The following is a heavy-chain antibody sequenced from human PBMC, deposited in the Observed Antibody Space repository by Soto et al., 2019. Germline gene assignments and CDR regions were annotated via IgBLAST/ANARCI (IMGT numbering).Heavy chain of an antibody. CDR3: ASMSRLSTFAHYYYIAV. CDR2: IIPILGIA. CDR1: GATFTSHT. J-gene: IGHJ6*03. D-gene: IGHD3-16*01. V-gene: IGHV1-69*02. Sequence: SVKVSCKASGATFTSHTISWVRQAPGQGLEWMGRIIPILGIANYAQKFQGRVTITADKSTSTAYMELSSLRSEDTAVYYCASMSRLSTFAHYYYIAVPGQGTTDTGS.